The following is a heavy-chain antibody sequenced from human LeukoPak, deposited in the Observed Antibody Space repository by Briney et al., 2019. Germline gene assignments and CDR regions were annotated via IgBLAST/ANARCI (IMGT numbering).Heavy chain of an antibody. CDR3: AKDPDSSGSALQFFDY. CDR1: GFTFSSYG. D-gene: IGHD3-22*01. CDR2: ISGSGGST. V-gene: IGHV3-23*01. Sequence: HPGGSLRLSCAASGFTFSSYGMSWVRQAPGKGLEWVSAISGSGGSTYYADSVKGRFTISRDNSKNTLYLQMNSLRAEDTAVYYRAKDPDSSGSALQFFDYWGQGTLVTVSS. J-gene: IGHJ4*02.